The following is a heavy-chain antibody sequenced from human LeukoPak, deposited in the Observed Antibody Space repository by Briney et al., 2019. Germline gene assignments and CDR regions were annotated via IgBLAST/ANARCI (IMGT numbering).Heavy chain of an antibody. Sequence: GGSLRLSCAAAGFTFSRYWMHWVRQAPGKGLEWVSAFSGSDDTTYYVDSVKGRFTISRDNSKNTLDLQMNSLRAEDTAVYYCAKGYRFRLLFPSYFDYWGQGTLVTVSS. CDR2: FSGSDDTT. J-gene: IGHJ4*02. CDR3: AKGYRFRLLFPSYFDY. V-gene: IGHV3-23*01. D-gene: IGHD2-21*02. CDR1: GFTFSRYW.